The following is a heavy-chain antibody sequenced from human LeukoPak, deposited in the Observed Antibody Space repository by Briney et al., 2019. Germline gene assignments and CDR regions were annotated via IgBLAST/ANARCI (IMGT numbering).Heavy chain of an antibody. CDR1: GFTFSSYV. CDR3: ARAASVVGVPATDY. CDR2: ISYDGTNK. Sequence: GGSLRLSCAASGFTFSSYVMHWVRQAPGKGLEWVAVISYDGTNKYYADSVKGRFTISRDNSKNTLYLQMNSLRPDDTAVYYCARAASVVGVPATDYWGQGNLVSFSS. J-gene: IGHJ4*02. V-gene: IGHV3-30-3*01. D-gene: IGHD2-21*02.